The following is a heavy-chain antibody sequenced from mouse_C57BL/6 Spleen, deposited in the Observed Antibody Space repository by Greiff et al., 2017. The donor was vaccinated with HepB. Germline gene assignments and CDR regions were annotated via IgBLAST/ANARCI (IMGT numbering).Heavy chain of an antibody. CDR3: TTLYITTVHYAMDY. J-gene: IGHJ4*01. D-gene: IGHD1-1*01. CDR2: IDPEDGDT. Sequence: VQLQQSGAELVRPGASVKLSCTASGFNIKDYYMHWVKQRPEQGLEWIGRIDPEDGDTEYAPKFQGKATMTADTTSNTAYLQLSSLTSEDTAIYYCTTLYITTVHYAMDYWGQGTSVTVSS. CDR1: GFNIKDYY. V-gene: IGHV14-1*01.